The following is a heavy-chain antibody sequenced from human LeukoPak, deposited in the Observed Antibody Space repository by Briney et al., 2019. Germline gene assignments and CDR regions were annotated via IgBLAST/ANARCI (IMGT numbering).Heavy chain of an antibody. CDR1: GFSFSSNW. CDR3: ARDGRPALDY. CDR2: IKRDGSQK. V-gene: IGHV3-7*01. D-gene: IGHD1-26*01. J-gene: IGHJ4*02. Sequence: PGGSLRLSCAAPGFSFSSNWMGWVRQAPGKGLEWVAHIKRDGSQKYYLDSVKGRFTISRDNSKNTLYLQMNSLRAEDTAVYYCARDGRPALDYWGQGTLVTVSS.